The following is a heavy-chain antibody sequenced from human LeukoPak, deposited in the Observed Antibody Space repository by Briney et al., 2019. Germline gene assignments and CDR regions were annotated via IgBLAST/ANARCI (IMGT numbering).Heavy chain of an antibody. V-gene: IGHV4-39*01. CDR3: ATRTYRAHFEH. CDR2: LNFRGSL. CDR1: GGSITSGDYY. J-gene: IGHJ4*02. Sequence: TSETLSLTCTVSGGSITSGDYYWNWVRQPPGKGLEWIGNLNFRGSLFYHPSLKSRVTMSADPSQNQFSLRLMSVTAADTAVYYCATRTYRAHFEHWGQGTLVTVSS. D-gene: IGHD4/OR15-4a*01.